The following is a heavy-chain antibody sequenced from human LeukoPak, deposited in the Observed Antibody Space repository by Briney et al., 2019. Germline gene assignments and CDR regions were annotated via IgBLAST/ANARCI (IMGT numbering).Heavy chain of an antibody. CDR2: LTYDGSDK. D-gene: IGHD3-22*01. V-gene: IGHV3-30*14. CDR3: ARYYDSSGYYPGAFDI. J-gene: IGHJ3*02. CDR1: GFTLRNYA. Sequence: GRSLRLSCAASGFTLRNYAMHWVRQAPGKGLEWVATLTYDGSDKDYADSVKGRFTISRDNSKNTLYLQMNSLRAEDTAVYFCARYYDSSGYYPGAFDIWGQGTMVTVSS.